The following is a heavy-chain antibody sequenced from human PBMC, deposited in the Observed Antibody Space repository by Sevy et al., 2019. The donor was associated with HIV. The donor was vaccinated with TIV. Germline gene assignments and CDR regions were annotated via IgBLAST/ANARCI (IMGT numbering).Heavy chain of an antibody. V-gene: IGHV3-21*01. Sequence: GGSLRLSCAASGFTFSTYTMNWVRQAPGKGLEWVSSISSSSNYIYYADSLKGRFTISRDNAKNSVYLQMNSLRAEDTAVYYCARPYGSGSWEAFDNWGQGTMVTVSS. D-gene: IGHD3-10*01. CDR3: ARPYGSGSWEAFDN. CDR2: ISSSSNYI. CDR1: GFTFSTYT. J-gene: IGHJ3*02.